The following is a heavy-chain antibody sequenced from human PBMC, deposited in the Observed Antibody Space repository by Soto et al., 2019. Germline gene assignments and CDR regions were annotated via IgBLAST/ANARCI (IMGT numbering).Heavy chain of an antibody. CDR3: ARGGYYYDSSGYYSFDY. V-gene: IGHV1-69*13. CDR1: GGTFSSYA. Sequence: ASVKVSCKSSGGTFSSYAISCVRQAPGQGLERMGGIIPIFGTANYAQKFQGRVTITADESTSTAYMELSSLRSEDTAVYYCARGGYYYDSSGYYSFDYWGRGTLVTVSS. J-gene: IGHJ4*02. CDR2: IIPIFGTA. D-gene: IGHD3-22*01.